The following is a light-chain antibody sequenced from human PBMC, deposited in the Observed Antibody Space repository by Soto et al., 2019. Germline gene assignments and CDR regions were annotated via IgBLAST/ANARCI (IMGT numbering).Light chain of an antibody. V-gene: IGKV1-39*01. CDR2: AAS. CDR3: QQSYSTPLT. CDR1: QSISSY. Sequence: DIQMTQSPSSLSASAGDRVTITCRASQSISSYLNWYQQKPGKAPKLLIYAASSLQGGVPSRFSVSGSGTAFTLPISSLQPEEFATYYCQQSYSTPLTFGGGTKVEIK. J-gene: IGKJ4*01.